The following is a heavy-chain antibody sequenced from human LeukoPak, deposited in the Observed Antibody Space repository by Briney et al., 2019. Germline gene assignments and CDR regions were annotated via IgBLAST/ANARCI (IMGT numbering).Heavy chain of an antibody. V-gene: IGHV4-59*01. CDR3: ASVSSGYLVY. CDR1: GGSISSYY. J-gene: IGHJ4*02. Sequence: PSETLSLTCTVSGGSISSYYWSWIRQPPGKGLEWIGYIYYSGSTNYNPSLKSRVTISVDTSKNQFSLKLSSVTAADTAVYYCASVSSGYLVYWGQGTLVTVSS. CDR2: IYYSGST. D-gene: IGHD3-22*01.